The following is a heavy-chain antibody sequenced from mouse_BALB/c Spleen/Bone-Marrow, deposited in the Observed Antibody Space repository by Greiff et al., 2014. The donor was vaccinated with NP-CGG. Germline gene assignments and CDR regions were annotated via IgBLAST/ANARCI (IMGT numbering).Heavy chain of an antibody. CDR3: AREWKYRYDVAIDY. CDR2: ISTYYGDA. D-gene: IGHD2-14*01. V-gene: IGHV1S137*01. J-gene: IGHJ4*01. Sequence: VQRVESGAELVRPGASVKISCKGSGYTFTDYAMHWVKQSHAKSLEWIGVISTYYGDASYNQKFKGKATMTVDKSSSTAYMELARLTSEDSAVYYCAREWKYRYDVAIDYWGQGTSVTVSS. CDR1: GYTFTDYA.